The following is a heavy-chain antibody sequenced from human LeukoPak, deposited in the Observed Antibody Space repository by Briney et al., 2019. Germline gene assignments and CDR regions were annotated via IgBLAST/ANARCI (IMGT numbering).Heavy chain of an antibody. Sequence: TGGSLRLSCAVSGFTFRSYDMGWVRQAPGKGLEWISSISRSGSHTYYADSVKGRFTISRDNSKNTLYLQMNSLRAEDTAVYYCAKESKGVAVAGTQDYWGQGTLVTVSS. V-gene: IGHV3-23*01. CDR3: AKESKGVAVAGTQDY. J-gene: IGHJ4*02. CDR2: ISRSGSHT. CDR1: GFTFRSYD. D-gene: IGHD6-19*01.